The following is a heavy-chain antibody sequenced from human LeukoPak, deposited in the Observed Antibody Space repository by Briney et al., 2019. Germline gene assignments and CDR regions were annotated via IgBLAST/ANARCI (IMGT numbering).Heavy chain of an antibody. V-gene: IGHV3-23*01. CDR1: GFIFDDHG. J-gene: IGHJ4*02. CDR2: ISGSGGST. Sequence: PGGSLRLSCAASGFIFDDHGMSWVRQAPGKGLEWVSAISGSGGSTYYADSVKGRFTISRDNSKNTLYLQMNSLRAEDTAVYYCAKDRAYYDILTGYYRDYWGQGTLVTVSS. D-gene: IGHD3-9*01. CDR3: AKDRAYYDILTGYYRDY.